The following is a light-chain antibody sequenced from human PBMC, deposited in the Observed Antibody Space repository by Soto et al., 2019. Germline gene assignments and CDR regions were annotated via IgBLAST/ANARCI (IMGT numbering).Light chain of an antibody. CDR3: SSYASSSTPGV. CDR2: EVS. CDR1: SNDVGGYNY. V-gene: IGLV2-14*01. J-gene: IGLJ1*01. Sequence: QSVLTQPASVSGSPGQSITISCTGTSNDVGGYNYVSWYQQHPGKAPKLMIYEVSDRPPGVSNRFSGSKSGNTASLTISGLQAEDEADYYCSSYASSSTPGVFGTGTKVTVL.